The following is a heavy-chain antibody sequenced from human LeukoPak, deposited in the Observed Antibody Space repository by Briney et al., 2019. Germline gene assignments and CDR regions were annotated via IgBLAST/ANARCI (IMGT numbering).Heavy chain of an antibody. J-gene: IGHJ4*02. Sequence: PGGSLRLSCAASGFTFSSYWMSWVRQAPGKGLEWVANIKQDGSEKYYVDSVKGRFTISRDNAKNSLYLQMNSLRAEDTAVYYCASDLRRELPDYWGQGTLVTVSS. CDR3: ASDLRRELPDY. CDR1: GFTFSSYW. CDR2: IKQDGSEK. V-gene: IGHV3-7*01. D-gene: IGHD1-26*01.